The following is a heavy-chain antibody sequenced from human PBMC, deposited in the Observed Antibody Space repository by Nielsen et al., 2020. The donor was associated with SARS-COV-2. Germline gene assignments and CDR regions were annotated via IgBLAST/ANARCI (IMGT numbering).Heavy chain of an antibody. D-gene: IGHD3-3*01. CDR2: IYYSGST. J-gene: IGHJ5*02. Sequence: LRLSCTVSGGSISSGGYYWSWIRQHPGKGLEWIGYIYYSGSTYYNPSLKSRVTISVDTSKNQFSLKLSSVTAADTAVYYCARHPRITIFGVVIIGWFDPWGQGTLVTVSS. CDR1: GGSISSGGYY. CDR3: ARHPRITIFGVVIIGWFDP. V-gene: IGHV4-31*03.